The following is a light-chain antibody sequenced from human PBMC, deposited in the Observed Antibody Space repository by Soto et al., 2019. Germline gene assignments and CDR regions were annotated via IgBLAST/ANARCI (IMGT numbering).Light chain of an antibody. CDR2: AAS. CDR1: QDINGY. Sequence: DIQLTQSPSFLSASVGDRVSITCRASQDINGYLAWFQQKPGQAPKLLIYAASTLQSGVPSRFSGSGSGTEFTLTISSLQPEDFATYYCKQRKSYPVTFGGGTKVDIK. CDR3: KQRKSYPVT. V-gene: IGKV1-9*01. J-gene: IGKJ4*01.